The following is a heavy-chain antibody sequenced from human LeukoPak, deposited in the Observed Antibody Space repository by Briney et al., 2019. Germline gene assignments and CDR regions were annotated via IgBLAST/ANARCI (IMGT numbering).Heavy chain of an antibody. J-gene: IGHJ4*02. CDR3: ARDHYYDSSS. V-gene: IGHV4-59*12. CDR2: IYYSGST. D-gene: IGHD3-22*01. CDR1: GGSISSYY. Sequence: SETLSLTCTVSGGSISSYYWSWIRQPPGKGLEWIGYIYYSGSTYYNPSLKSRVTISVDTSKNQFSLKLSSVTAADTAVYYCARDHYYDSSSWGQGTLVTVSS.